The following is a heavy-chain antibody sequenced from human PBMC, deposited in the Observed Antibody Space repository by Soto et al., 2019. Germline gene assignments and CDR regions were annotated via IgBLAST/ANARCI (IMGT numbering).Heavy chain of an antibody. J-gene: IGHJ4*02. Sequence: ASVKVSCKASGDTFTSYAMHWVRQAPGQRLEWMGWINAGNGNTKYSQKFQGRVTITRDTSASTAYMELSSLRSEDTAVYYCASLVVALRPIDYWGQGTLVTVSS. V-gene: IGHV1-3*01. CDR3: ASLVVALRPIDY. CDR2: INAGNGNT. CDR1: GDTFTSYA. D-gene: IGHD2-15*01.